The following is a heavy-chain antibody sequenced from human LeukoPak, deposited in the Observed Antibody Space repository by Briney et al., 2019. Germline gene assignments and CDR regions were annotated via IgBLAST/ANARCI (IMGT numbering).Heavy chain of an antibody. CDR1: GFTFSSYG. CDR2: ISYDGSNK. D-gene: IGHD6-19*01. V-gene: IGHV3-30*03. CDR3: ARVSGWYTPFDY. Sequence: GGSLRLSCAASGFTFSSYGMHWVRQAPGKGLEWVAVISYDGSNKYYADSVKGRFTISRDNSKNTLYLQMNSLRAEDTAVYYCARVSGWYTPFDYWGQGTLVTVSS. J-gene: IGHJ4*02.